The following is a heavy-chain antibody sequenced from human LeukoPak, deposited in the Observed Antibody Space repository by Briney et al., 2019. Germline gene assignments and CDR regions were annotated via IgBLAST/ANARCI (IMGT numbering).Heavy chain of an antibody. D-gene: IGHD1-14*01. V-gene: IGHV1-8*01. CDR3: ATTLRNNPP. Sequence: GASVKVSCKASGYSFTIYDINWVRQATGQGLEWIGYMNPNTGNTGYAQKFQGRVTLTRDTSISTAYMGLSSLTSEDTAVYYCATTLRNNPPWGQGTLVTVSS. CDR2: MNPNTGNT. CDR1: GYSFTIYD. J-gene: IGHJ5*02.